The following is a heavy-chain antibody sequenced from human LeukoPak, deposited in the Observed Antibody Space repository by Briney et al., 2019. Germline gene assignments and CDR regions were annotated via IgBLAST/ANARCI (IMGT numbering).Heavy chain of an antibody. CDR2: IYYTGRT. D-gene: IGHD6-13*01. J-gene: IGHJ5*02. Sequence: SGTLSLTCTVSGGSISSSGHSWGWIRQPPGKGLEWTGTIYYTGRTYYNPSLESRATISVDTSKNQFSLRLSSVTAADTAVYYYAQSLGSSDWMGNWFDRWGQGMLVTVSS. CDR1: GGSISSSGHS. V-gene: IGHV4-39*01. CDR3: AQSLGSSDWMGNWFDR.